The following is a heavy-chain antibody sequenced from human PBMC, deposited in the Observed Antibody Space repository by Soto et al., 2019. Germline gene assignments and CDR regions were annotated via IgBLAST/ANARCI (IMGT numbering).Heavy chain of an antibody. CDR3: VRDRSWSYES. Sequence: EVQLVESGGNLVQPGGSLRLSCVASGFTFTDHFMDGVRQAPGNGLEWVGRVRNERRGYSTDYAASVKGRFIISRDDSKNSICLQMSSLRTEETAVYYCVRDRSWSYESWGLGNLVTVSS. J-gene: IGHJ5*02. V-gene: IGHV3-72*01. CDR1: GFTFTDHF. CDR2: VRNERRGYST. D-gene: IGHD1-26*01.